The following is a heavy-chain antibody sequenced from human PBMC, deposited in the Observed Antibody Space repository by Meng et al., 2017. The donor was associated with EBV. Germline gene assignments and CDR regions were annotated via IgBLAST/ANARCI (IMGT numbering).Heavy chain of an antibody. Sequence: QVHLVQSGADVKKPGASVKASCKASVYTFTGYDMHWVRQAPGQGLEWMGRINPNRGGTNYAQKFQGRVTMTRDTSISTAYMELIRLRSDDTAVYYCARVGIAVAGTGDYWGQGTLVTVSS. D-gene: IGHD6-19*01. CDR1: VYTFTGYD. V-gene: IGHV1-2*06. CDR3: ARVGIAVAGTGDY. CDR2: INPNRGGT. J-gene: IGHJ4*02.